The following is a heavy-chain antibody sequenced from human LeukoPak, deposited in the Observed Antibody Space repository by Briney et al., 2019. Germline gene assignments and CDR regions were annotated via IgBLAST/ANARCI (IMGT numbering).Heavy chain of an antibody. CDR1: GGSICSHY. D-gene: IGHD2-15*01. V-gene: IGHV4-59*11. CDR2: LYSSGRP. Sequence: SETLSLNSTGSGGSICSHYWSWIGQRPGQGLEWSGYLYSSGRPNYNTSLKSRVTISVDTSKNQFSLKLSSVTAADTAVYYCARVPSYCSGGSCYHYYYMDVWGKGTTVTVSS. CDR3: ARVPSYCSGGSCYHYYYMDV. J-gene: IGHJ6*03.